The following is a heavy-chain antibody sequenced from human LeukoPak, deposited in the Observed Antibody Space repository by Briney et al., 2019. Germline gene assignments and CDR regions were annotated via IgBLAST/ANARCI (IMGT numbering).Heavy chain of an antibody. V-gene: IGHV3-21*05. D-gene: IGHD3-3*01. J-gene: IGHJ4*02. Sequence: PGGSLRLSCAASGFTFSSYSMNWVRQAPGKGLEWVSYISSSSSYIYYADSVKGRFTISRDNAKNTLYLQMNSLRAEDTAVYYCARVDTIFGVVSYFDYWGQGTLVTVSS. CDR2: ISSSSSYI. CDR1: GFTFSSYS. CDR3: ARVDTIFGVVSYFDY.